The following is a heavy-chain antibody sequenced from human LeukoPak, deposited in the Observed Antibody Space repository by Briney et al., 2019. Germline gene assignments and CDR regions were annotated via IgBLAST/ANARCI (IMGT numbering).Heavy chain of an antibody. CDR2: IWTDGSAK. CDR1: GFTFSSNG. V-gene: IGHV3-33*01. Sequence: GRSLTLSCAASGFTFSSNGMHWVRQAPGKGLEWVAVIWTDGSAKYYADSVKGRFTISRDNSQNTLFLQMNSLSDADTAVYYCARRSSGTSAFDIWGQGTLVTVSS. CDR3: ARRSSGTSAFDI. D-gene: IGHD1-26*01. J-gene: IGHJ3*02.